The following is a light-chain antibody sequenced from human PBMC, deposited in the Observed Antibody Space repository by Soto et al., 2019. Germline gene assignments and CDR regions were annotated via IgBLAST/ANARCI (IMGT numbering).Light chain of an antibody. CDR3: QQYNDWPRT. CDR2: GAS. CDR1: QSVSSN. V-gene: IGKV3-15*01. J-gene: IGKJ1*01. Sequence: EVVMTQSPGMLSVSPGERATLSCRASQSVSSNLAWYQQRPGQAPRLLIHGASTRATGVPARFSGSGSGTEFPLTISGLQSEDFAFYSCQQYNDWPRTFGQGTK.